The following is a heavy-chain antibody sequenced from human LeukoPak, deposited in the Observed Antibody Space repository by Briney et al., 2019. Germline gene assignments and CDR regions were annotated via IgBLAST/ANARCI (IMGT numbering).Heavy chain of an antibody. CDR2: INHSGST. CDR1: GVSFSGYY. J-gene: IGHJ4*02. D-gene: IGHD1-26*01. CDR3: ARDPMMELPFDY. V-gene: IGHV4-34*01. Sequence: SETLSLTCAVYGVSFSGYYWSWIRQPPGKGLEWIGGINHSGSTNYNPTLKSRVTISVDTSKNQFSLKLSSVTAADTAVYYCARDPMMELPFDYWGQGTLVTVSS.